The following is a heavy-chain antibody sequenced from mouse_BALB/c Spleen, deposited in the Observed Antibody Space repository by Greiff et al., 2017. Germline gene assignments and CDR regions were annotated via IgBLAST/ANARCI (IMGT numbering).Heavy chain of an antibody. CDR3: ARGLRPFAY. CDR1: GYTFSSYW. J-gene: IGHJ3*01. Sequence: VKLQESGAELMKPGASVKISCKATGYTFSSYWIEWVKQRPGHGLEWIGEILPGSGSTNYNEKFKGKATFTADTSSNTAYMQLSSLTSEDSAVYYCARGLRPFAYWGQGTLVTVSA. V-gene: IGHV1-9*01. CDR2: ILPGSGST. D-gene: IGHD2-4*01.